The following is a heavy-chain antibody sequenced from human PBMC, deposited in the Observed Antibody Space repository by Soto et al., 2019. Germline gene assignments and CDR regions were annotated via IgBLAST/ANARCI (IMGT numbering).Heavy chain of an antibody. CDR2: ISYSGST. CDR3: ARKLMGIAAPGTAFWFGP. V-gene: IGHV4-39*01. D-gene: IGHD6-13*01. Sequence: KTSETLSLTCSVSGGSISRSRYFWGWIRQPPGMGLEWIGTISYSGSTFFNPSLKSRVAIFVDRSKNQFSLNLTSVTAADTAIYYCARKLMGIAAPGTAFWFGPWGQGTRVTVSS. J-gene: IGHJ5*02. CDR1: GGSISRSRYF.